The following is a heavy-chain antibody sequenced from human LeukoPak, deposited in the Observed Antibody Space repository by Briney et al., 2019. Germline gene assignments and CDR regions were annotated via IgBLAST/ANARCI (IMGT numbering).Heavy chain of an antibody. J-gene: IGHJ4*02. Sequence: SETLSLTCTVPGGSISSYYWSRIRQPPGKGLEWIGYIYYSGSTNYNPSLKSRVTISVDTSKNQFSLKLSSVTAVDTAVYYCARKHRWNGLYFDYWGQGTLVTVSS. CDR3: ARKHRWNGLYFDY. CDR1: GGSISSYY. V-gene: IGHV4-59*12. CDR2: IYYSGST. D-gene: IGHD1-1*01.